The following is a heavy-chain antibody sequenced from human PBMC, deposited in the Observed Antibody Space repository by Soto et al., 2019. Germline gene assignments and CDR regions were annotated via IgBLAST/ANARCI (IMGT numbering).Heavy chain of an antibody. V-gene: IGHV1-3*01. Sequence: GASVKVSWKASGYTFTSYAMHWVRQAPGQRLEWMGWINAGNGNTKYSQKFQGRVTITRDTSASTAYMELSSLRSEDTAVYYCARDTLYDSSGYYYVGYNWFDPWGQGTLVTVS. CDR1: GYTFTSYA. J-gene: IGHJ5*02. D-gene: IGHD3-22*01. CDR2: INAGNGNT. CDR3: ARDTLYDSSGYYYVGYNWFDP.